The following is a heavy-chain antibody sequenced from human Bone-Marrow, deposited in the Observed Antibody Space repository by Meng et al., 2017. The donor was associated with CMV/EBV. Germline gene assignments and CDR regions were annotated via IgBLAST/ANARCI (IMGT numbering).Heavy chain of an antibody. CDR1: GFTFNTYG. V-gene: IGHV3-30*02. J-gene: IGHJ4*02. D-gene: IGHD3-22*01. CDR3: AKAQYSYDSIASGG. Sequence: GESLKISCAASGFTFNTYGMHWVRQAPGKGLEWVAFIRYDGSTKYFADSIKGRFTMSRDNSKNTLYLQMNSLRTEDTAVYYCAKAQYSYDSIASGGWGQGTPVTVAS. CDR2: IRYDGSTK.